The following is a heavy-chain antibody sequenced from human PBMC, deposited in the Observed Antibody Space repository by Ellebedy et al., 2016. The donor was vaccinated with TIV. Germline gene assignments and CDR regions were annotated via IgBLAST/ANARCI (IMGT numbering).Heavy chain of an antibody. CDR1: GFTFSSYA. CDR2: INNDGSST. D-gene: IGHD2-8*01. J-gene: IGHJ4*02. Sequence: GESLKISXAASGFTFSSYAMSWVRQAPGKGLVLVSRINNDGSSTSYADSVKGRFTVSRDNAKNTLHLQMNSLRAEDTAVYYCGRDGVWGGDYWGQGTLVTVSA. CDR3: GRDGVWGGDY. V-gene: IGHV3-74*01.